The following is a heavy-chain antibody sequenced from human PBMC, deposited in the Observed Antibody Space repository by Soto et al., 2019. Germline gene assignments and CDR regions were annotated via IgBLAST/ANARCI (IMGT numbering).Heavy chain of an antibody. CDR3: TTRITMIVVVPLAAEYFQH. CDR2: IKQDGSET. Sequence: QPGGSLRLSCAASGFTFSNYWMSWVRQAPGKGLEWVAKIKQDGSETYYVDSVKGRFTISRDDSKNTLYLQMNSLKTEDTAVYYCTTRITMIVVVPLAAEYFQHWGQGTLVTVSS. J-gene: IGHJ1*01. V-gene: IGHV3-7*03. D-gene: IGHD3-22*01. CDR1: GFTFSNYW.